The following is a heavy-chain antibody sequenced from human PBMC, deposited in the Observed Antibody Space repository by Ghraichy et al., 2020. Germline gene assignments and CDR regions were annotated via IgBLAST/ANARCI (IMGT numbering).Heavy chain of an antibody. CDR3: ARGRPHGGKSFYDR. Sequence: SETLSLTCTVSGDSINGYSWTWIRQPPGKGLESLGYIFYSGSTNYNPSLKSRVTISVDTSKNQFSLKLSYVTAADTAVYYCARGRPHGGKSFYDRWGQGILVTVSS. CDR2: IFYSGST. D-gene: IGHD4-23*01. J-gene: IGHJ4*02. V-gene: IGHV4-59*01. CDR1: GDSINGYS.